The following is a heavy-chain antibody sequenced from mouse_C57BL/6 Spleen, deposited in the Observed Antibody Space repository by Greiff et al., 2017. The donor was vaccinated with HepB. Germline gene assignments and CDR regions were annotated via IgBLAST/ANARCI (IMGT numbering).Heavy chain of an antibody. CDR2: IYPGHGDT. J-gene: IGHJ1*03. V-gene: IGHV1-12*01. D-gene: IGHD1-1*01. CDR3: ARSAGTTVVAHYWYFDV. CDR1: GYTFTSYN. Sequence: LQQSGAELVRPGASVKMSCKASGYTFTSYNMHWVKQTPRQGLEWIGAIYPGHGDTSYNQKFKGKATLTVDKSSSTAYMQLSSLTSEDSAVYFCARSAGTTVVAHYWYFDVWGTGTTVTVSS.